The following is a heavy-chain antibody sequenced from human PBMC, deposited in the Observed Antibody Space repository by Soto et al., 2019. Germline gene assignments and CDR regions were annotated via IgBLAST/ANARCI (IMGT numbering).Heavy chain of an antibody. D-gene: IGHD2-21*02. CDR3: ARSIVVVTALDY. CDR1: GYTFTSYA. Sequence: QVKLVQSGAEEKKPGASVKVSCKASGYTFTSYAMHWVRQAPGHRLEWMGWINAGNGNTKYSQKFQGRVTITRDTSASTAYMELSSLRSEDTAVYYCARSIVVVTALDYWGQGTLVTVSS. CDR2: INAGNGNT. V-gene: IGHV1-3*05. J-gene: IGHJ4*02.